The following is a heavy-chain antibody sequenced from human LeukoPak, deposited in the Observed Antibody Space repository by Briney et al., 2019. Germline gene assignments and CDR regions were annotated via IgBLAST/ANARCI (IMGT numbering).Heavy chain of an antibody. V-gene: IGHV4-34*01. J-gene: IGHJ5*02. CDR3: ARRSGYYYSQLEP. CDR2: INHSGST. CDR1: GGSFSGYY. Sequence: SETLSLTCAVYGGSFSGYYWSWIRQPPGKGLEWIGEINHSGSTNYNPSRKSRVTISVDTSKNQFSLKLSSVTAADTAVYYCARRSGYYYSQLEPWGQGTLVTVSS. D-gene: IGHD3-22*01.